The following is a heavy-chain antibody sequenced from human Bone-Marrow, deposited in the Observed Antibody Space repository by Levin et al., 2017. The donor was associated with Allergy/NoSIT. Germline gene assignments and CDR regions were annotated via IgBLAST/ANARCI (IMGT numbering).Heavy chain of an antibody. D-gene: IGHD3-10*01. Sequence: GGSLRLSCVASGFNFNTYAMSWVRQAPGKGLEWVSLITDGGGRTHYADSVQGRFTISRDNSKNTVYLQMNILRAEDTAVYYCAKIFSSGTYYNYFDYWGQGTLVTVSS. J-gene: IGHJ4*02. CDR1: GFNFNTYA. CDR2: ITDGGGRT. CDR3: AKIFSSGTYYNYFDY. V-gene: IGHV3-23*01.